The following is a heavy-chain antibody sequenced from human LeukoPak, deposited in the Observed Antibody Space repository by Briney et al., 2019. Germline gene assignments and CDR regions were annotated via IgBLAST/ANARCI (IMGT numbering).Heavy chain of an antibody. V-gene: IGHV4-34*01. CDR3: ARLHVLLWFGESLNWFDP. J-gene: IGHJ5*02. D-gene: IGHD3-10*01. CDR2: INHKGRT. CDR1: GGSFRGYY. Sequence: PSETLSLTCAVYGGSFRGYYWSWIRQPPGKGLEWIGEINHKGRTNYNPSLKSRVTISVDTSKNQFSLKLSSVTAADTAVYYCARLHVLLWFGESLNWFDPWGQGTLVSDSS.